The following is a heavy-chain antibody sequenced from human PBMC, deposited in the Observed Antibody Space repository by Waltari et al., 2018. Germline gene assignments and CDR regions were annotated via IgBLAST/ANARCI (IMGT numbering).Heavy chain of an antibody. Sequence: EMPLLESGGGLVRPGGSLRLSCEASGFVFSGYWMHWVRQTPGKGLMWVARIDSGGGTTTYAESVQGRFTISRDNAKNTLLLQMDSLRVEDTAMYYCIKARGTATRDAFDIWGQGTIVIVSP. V-gene: IGHV3-74*01. J-gene: IGHJ3*02. CDR1: GFVFSGYW. CDR3: IKARGTATRDAFDI. D-gene: IGHD4-17*01. CDR2: IDSGGGTT.